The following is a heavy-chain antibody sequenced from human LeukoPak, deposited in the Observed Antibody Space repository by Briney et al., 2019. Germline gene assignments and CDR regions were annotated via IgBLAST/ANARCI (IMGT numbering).Heavy chain of an antibody. D-gene: IGHD6-13*01. CDR3: TRGSPGYSSSWLDF. V-gene: IGHV3-74*01. Sequence: PGGSLRLSCATSAFTFSSYRMHWVRQAPGKGLVWVSRINSDGSSRSYADYVKGRFTISRDDAKNTLYLQMSSLSVDDTAIYYCTRGSPGYSSSWLDFWGQGILVTVSS. J-gene: IGHJ4*02. CDR2: INSDGSSR. CDR1: AFTFSSYR.